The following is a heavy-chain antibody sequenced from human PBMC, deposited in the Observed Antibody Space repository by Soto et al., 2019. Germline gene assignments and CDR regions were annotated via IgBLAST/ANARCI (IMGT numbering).Heavy chain of an antibody. J-gene: IGHJ4*02. CDR1: GHTSIDYQ. CDR3: ARTYGSGDYFLPFEY. V-gene: IGHV1-18*04. CDR2: ISVYNGNI. D-gene: IGHD3-10*01. Sequence: QVQLVQSGAEVKNPGASVKVSCQASGHTSIDYQIHWVRQAPGQGLEWMGWISVYNGNIDYAQKFEGRVTMTIDTSTSTAYMELKSLTSDDTAVYYCARTYGSGDYFLPFEYWGQGTPVSVSS.